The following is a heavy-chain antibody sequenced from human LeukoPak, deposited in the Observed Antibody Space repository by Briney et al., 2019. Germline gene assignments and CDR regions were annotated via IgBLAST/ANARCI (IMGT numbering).Heavy chain of an antibody. CDR3: ARNYYGSGSYPDY. V-gene: IGHV3-21*05. Sequence: GGSLRLSCAASGFTFNSYSMSWVRQAPGKGLEWVSYISHTSESTYYADSVKGRFTISRDNAKNSLYLQMNSLRAEDTAVYYCARNYYGSGSYPDYWGQGTLVTVSS. J-gene: IGHJ4*02. D-gene: IGHD3-10*01. CDR2: ISHTSEST. CDR1: GFTFNSYS.